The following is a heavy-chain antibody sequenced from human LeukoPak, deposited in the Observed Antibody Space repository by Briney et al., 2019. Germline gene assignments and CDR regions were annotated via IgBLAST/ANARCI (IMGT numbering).Heavy chain of an antibody. Sequence: GGSLRLSCAASGFTFSSYSMNWVRQAPGKGLEWVSSISSSSSYIYYADSVKGRFTISRGNAKNSLYLQMNSLRAEDTAVYYCARVGDGYSFFDYWGQGTLVTVSS. CDR1: GFTFSSYS. CDR2: ISSSSSYI. D-gene: IGHD5-24*01. V-gene: IGHV3-21*01. CDR3: ARVGDGYSFFDY. J-gene: IGHJ4*02.